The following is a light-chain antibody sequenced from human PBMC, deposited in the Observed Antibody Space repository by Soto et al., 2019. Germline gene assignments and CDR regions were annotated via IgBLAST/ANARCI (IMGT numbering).Light chain of an antibody. CDR2: RAS. CDR3: QQYNKWPIT. Sequence: EIVMTQSPATPSVSPGEGATLSCRASQSVRSNVAWYYQKPGQAPRLLIYRASSRAAGLPDRFSGSGSETEFTLTISTLQSEDFAVYYCQQYNKWPITFGQGTRLEIK. CDR1: QSVRSN. J-gene: IGKJ5*01. V-gene: IGKV3-15*01.